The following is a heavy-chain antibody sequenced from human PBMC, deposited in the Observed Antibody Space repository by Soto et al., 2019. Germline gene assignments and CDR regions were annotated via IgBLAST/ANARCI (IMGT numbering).Heavy chain of an antibody. CDR3: ARGRGYYDSSWVYYYGMDV. CDR2: IYTSGST. J-gene: IGHJ6*02. D-gene: IGHD3-22*01. V-gene: IGHV4-4*07. Sequence: SETLSLTCTVSGGSISSYYWSWIRRPAGKGLEWIGRIYTSGSTNYNPSLKSRVTMSVDTSKNQFSLKLSSVTAADTAVYYCARGRGYYDSSWVYYYGMDVWGQGTMVTVSS. CDR1: GGSISSYY.